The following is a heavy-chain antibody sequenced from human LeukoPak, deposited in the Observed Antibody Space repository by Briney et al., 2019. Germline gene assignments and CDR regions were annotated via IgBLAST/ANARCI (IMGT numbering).Heavy chain of an antibody. Sequence: PSETLSLTCTVSGGSISSYYWSWIRQPPGKGLEWIGYIYYSGSTNYNPSLKSRVTISVDTSKNQFSLKLSSVTAADTAVYYCARRTPIRYFSSDYYGMDVWGQGTTVTVSS. D-gene: IGHD3-9*01. J-gene: IGHJ6*02. CDR2: IYYSGST. V-gene: IGHV4-59*08. CDR1: GGSISSYY. CDR3: ARRTPIRYFSSDYYGMDV.